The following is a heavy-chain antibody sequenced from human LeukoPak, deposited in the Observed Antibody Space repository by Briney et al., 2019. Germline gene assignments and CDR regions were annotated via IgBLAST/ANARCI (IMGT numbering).Heavy chain of an antibody. J-gene: IGHJ3*02. CDR3: AREPPFDGYNAHDAFDI. CDR1: GYSFTSYW. V-gene: IGHV5-51*01. D-gene: IGHD5-24*01. Sequence: GESLKISCKGSGYSFTSYWIGWVRQMPGKGLEWMGIIYPGDSDTRYSLSFQGQVTISADKSISTAYLQWSSLKASDTAMYYCAREPPFDGYNAHDAFDIWGQGKMVTVSS. CDR2: IYPGDSDT.